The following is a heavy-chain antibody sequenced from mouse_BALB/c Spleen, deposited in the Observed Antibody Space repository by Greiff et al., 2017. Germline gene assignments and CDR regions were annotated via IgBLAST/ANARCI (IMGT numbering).Heavy chain of an antibody. D-gene: IGHD3-1*01. V-gene: IGHV14-1*02. CDR1: GFNIKDYY. CDR3: ARGGGSSGLYYAMDY. Sequence: VQLQQSGAELVRPGALVKLSCKASGFNIKDYYMHWVKQRPEQGLEWIGWIDPENGNTIYDPKFQGKASITADTSSNTAYLQLSSLTSEDTAVYYCARGGGSSGLYYAMDYWGQGTSVTVSS. CDR2: IDPENGNT. J-gene: IGHJ4*01.